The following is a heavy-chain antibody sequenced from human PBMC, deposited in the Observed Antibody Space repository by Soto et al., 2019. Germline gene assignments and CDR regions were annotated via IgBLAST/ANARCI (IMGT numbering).Heavy chain of an antibody. J-gene: IGHJ3*02. Sequence: WASVKVSCKASGYTFTSYGISWVRQAPGQGLEWMGWISAYNGNTNYAQKLQGRVTMTTDTSTSTAYMELRSLRSDDTAVYYCARAEYSSSSGDAFDIWGQGTMVTVSS. V-gene: IGHV1-18*01. CDR3: ARAEYSSSSGDAFDI. D-gene: IGHD6-6*01. CDR1: GYTFTSYG. CDR2: ISAYNGNT.